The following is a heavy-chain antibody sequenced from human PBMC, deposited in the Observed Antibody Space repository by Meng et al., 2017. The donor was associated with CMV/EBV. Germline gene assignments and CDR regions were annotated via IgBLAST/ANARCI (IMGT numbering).Heavy chain of an antibody. V-gene: IGHV3-30-3*01. CDR3: ARGGGFCSVAGCYGIDY. Sequence: GESLKISCAASGFPFSPYTIHWVRQAPGKGLEWVALIPSDGSNKDYADSVKGRFTISRDNSKNTLSLQMNSLRTEDTAVYYCARGGGFCSVAGCYGIDYWGQGTVVTVSS. CDR2: IPSDGSNK. D-gene: IGHD2-2*01. J-gene: IGHJ4*02. CDR1: GFPFSPYT.